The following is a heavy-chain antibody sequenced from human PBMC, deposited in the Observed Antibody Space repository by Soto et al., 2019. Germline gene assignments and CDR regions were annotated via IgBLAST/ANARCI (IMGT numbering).Heavy chain of an antibody. CDR3: ASGNPRIDY. V-gene: IGHV3-7*05. CDR1: GVTFSSYW. CDR2: IKQDGSEK. Sequence: GGSLRLSCAASGVTFSSYWMTWVRQAPGKGLEWVANIKQDGSEKYYVDSVKGRFTISRDNAKKSLFLQMNSLRAEDTAVYYCASGNPRIDYWGQGTLVTVSS. J-gene: IGHJ4*02.